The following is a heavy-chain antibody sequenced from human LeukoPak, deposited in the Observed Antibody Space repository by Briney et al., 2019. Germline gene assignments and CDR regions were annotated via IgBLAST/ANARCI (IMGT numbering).Heavy chain of an antibody. J-gene: IGHJ3*02. CDR3: ARTYYDILTGSHDAFDI. CDR2: INPSGGST. Sequence: ASVKVSCKASGYTFTSYYMHWVRQAPGQGLEWMGIINPSGGSTSYAQKFRGRVTMTRDTSTSTVYMELSSLRSEDTAVYYCARTYYDILTGSHDAFDIWGQGTMVTVSS. CDR1: GYTFTSYY. V-gene: IGHV1-46*03. D-gene: IGHD3-9*01.